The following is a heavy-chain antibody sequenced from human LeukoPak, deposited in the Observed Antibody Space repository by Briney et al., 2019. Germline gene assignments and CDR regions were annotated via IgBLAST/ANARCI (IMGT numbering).Heavy chain of an antibody. Sequence: SETLSLTCTVSGGSVSSGSYYWSWIRQPPGKELEWIGYIYYSGSTNYNPSLKSRVTISVDTSKNQFSLKLSSVTAADTAVYYCARGGITGTTDYWGQGTLVTVSS. CDR1: GGSVSSGSYY. CDR3: ARGGITGTTDY. D-gene: IGHD1-7*01. J-gene: IGHJ4*02. V-gene: IGHV4-61*01. CDR2: IYYSGST.